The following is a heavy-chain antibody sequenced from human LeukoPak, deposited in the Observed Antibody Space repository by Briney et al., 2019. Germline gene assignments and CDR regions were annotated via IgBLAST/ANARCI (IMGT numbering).Heavy chain of an antibody. D-gene: IGHD2-2*03. CDR3: AREGDGYCSSTSCQYYYYYMDV. J-gene: IGHJ6*03. Sequence: SVKVSCKASGGTFSSYTISWVRQAPGQGLEWMGRIIPILGIAHYAQKFQGRVTITADKSTSTAYMELSSLRSEDTAVYYCAREGDGYCSSTSCQYYYYYMDVWGKGTTVTVSS. CDR1: GGTFSSYT. V-gene: IGHV1-69*04. CDR2: IIPILGIA.